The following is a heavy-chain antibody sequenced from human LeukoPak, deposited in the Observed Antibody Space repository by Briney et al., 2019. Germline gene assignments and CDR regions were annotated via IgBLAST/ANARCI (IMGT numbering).Heavy chain of an antibody. Sequence: GASVKVSCKASGYTFTDYYMHWVRQAPGQGLEWMGWINPYSGGTNYEQKFQGRVTMTRNTSISTAYMELSSLRSEDSAVYFCARDYYGGNSYYYYYYMDVWGKGTTVTISS. CDR3: ARDYYGGNSYYYYYYMDV. V-gene: IGHV1-2*02. CDR1: GYTFTDYY. D-gene: IGHD4-23*01. CDR2: INPYSGGT. J-gene: IGHJ6*03.